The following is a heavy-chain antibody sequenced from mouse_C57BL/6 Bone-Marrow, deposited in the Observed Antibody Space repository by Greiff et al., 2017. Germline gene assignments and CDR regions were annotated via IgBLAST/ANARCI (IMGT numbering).Heavy chain of an antibody. CDR3: ARRTTAVATDYFDY. CDR1: GYTFTNYW. Sequence: VQLQESGAELVRPGTSVKMSCKASGYTFTNYWIGWAKQRPGHGLEWIGDIYPGGGYTNYNEKFKGKATLTADKSSSTAYMQFSSLTSEASAFYYRARRTTAVATDYFDYWGQGTTLTVSS. J-gene: IGHJ2*01. V-gene: IGHV1-63*01. D-gene: IGHD1-1*01. CDR2: IYPGGGYT.